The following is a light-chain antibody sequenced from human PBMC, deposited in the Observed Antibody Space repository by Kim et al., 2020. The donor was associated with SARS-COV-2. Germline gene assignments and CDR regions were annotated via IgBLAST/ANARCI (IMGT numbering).Light chain of an antibody. CDR1: NIGSKS. CDR2: DDG. CDR3: PGWDATKDRYV. V-gene: IGLV3-21*02. J-gene: IGLJ1*01. Sequence: SYELTQPPSVSVAPGQTATMTCGGDNIGSKSVHWYQQRPGQAPVLVIYDDGERPSGIPERFSGSNYRNTATLTTTRVEDGDEADYYCPGWDATKDRYVCG.